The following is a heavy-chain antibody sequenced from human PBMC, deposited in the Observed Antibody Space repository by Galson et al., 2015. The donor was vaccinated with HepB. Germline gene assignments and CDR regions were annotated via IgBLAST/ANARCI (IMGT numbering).Heavy chain of an antibody. V-gene: IGHV3-30*04. Sequence: SLRLSCAASGFTFSSYAMHWVRQAPGKGLEWMAVISYDGSNKYYADSVKGRFTISRDNSKNTLYLQMNSLRAEDTAVYYCARTLTGFGELRKQTGSEDRSRGYWGQGTLVTVSS. J-gene: IGHJ4*02. CDR3: ARTLTGFGELRKQTGSEDRSRGY. CDR1: GFTFSSYA. D-gene: IGHD3-10*01. CDR2: ISYDGSNK.